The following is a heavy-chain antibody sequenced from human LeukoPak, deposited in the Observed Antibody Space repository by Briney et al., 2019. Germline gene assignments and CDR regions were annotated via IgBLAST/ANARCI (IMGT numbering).Heavy chain of an antibody. CDR2: IYYSGST. Sequence: SETLSLTCTVSGGSISSYYLSWIRQPPGKGLEWIGQIYYSGSTTCNPDLKNRVTISVNTSAKHIPLRLISMPVADKAEYYCGRNDGRGRSRFDHWGQGTRVTVSS. J-gene: IGHJ4*02. D-gene: IGHD3-10*02. CDR3: GRNDGRGRSRFDH. CDR1: GGSISSYY. V-gene: IGHV4-59*01.